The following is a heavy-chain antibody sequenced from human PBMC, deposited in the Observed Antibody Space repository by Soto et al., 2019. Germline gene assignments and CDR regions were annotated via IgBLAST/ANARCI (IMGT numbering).Heavy chain of an antibody. CDR1: GGSVSSGVFS. V-gene: IGHV4-30-2*06. Sequence: SGTIARTCAISGGSVSSGVFSCNWIRQSPGQGLEWIGYISHGGSPHYTPSLESRVTISVDRSTNVISLNLTSVTPADTAVYFCARGHYYYAMDVWGQGTTVTVSS. CDR3: ARGHYYYAMDV. J-gene: IGHJ6*02. CDR2: ISHGGSP.